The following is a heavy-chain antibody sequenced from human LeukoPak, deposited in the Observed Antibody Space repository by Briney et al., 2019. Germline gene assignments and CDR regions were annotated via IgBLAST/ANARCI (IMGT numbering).Heavy chain of an antibody. Sequence: SETLSLTCTVSGASISSYYWSWIRQPPGKGLEWIGDIYYSGSIKYNPSLKSRVTISVDTSKNQFSLKLSSVTAADTAVYYCARGGLDYDSSGYYYYYYGMDVWGQGTTVTVSS. J-gene: IGHJ6*02. CDR1: GASISSYY. CDR3: ARGGLDYDSSGYYYYYYGMDV. V-gene: IGHV4-59*01. D-gene: IGHD3-22*01. CDR2: IYYSGSI.